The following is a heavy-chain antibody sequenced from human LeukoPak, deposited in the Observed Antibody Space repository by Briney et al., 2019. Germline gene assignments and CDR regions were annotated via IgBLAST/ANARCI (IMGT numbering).Heavy chain of an antibody. CDR3: SRGLDCGTQRGYFDY. J-gene: IGHJ4*02. V-gene: IGHV3-30-3*01. CDR2: ISHDGTSK. CDR1: GFTFSTYA. Sequence: PGGSLRLSCAASGFTFSTYAMHWVRQAPGKGPEWVAVISHDGTSKYYADSVKGRFTISRDNSKSTLFLQMNSLRGEDTAIYYCSRGLDCGTQRGYFDYWGQGTLVTVSS. D-gene: IGHD2-21*01.